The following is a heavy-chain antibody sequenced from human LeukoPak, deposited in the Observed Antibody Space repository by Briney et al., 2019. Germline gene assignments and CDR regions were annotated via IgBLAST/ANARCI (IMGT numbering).Heavy chain of an antibody. CDR3: ALPRRDSGYDYDIDY. J-gene: IGHJ4*02. Sequence: GGSLRLSCAASGFTFSSYGMHWVRQAPGKGLEWVAVISYDGSNKYYADSVKGRFTISRDNSKNTLYLQMNNLRAWDTAVYYCALPRRDSGYDYDIDYWGQGTLVTVSS. CDR1: GFTFSSYG. V-gene: IGHV3-30*03. CDR2: ISYDGSNK. D-gene: IGHD5-12*01.